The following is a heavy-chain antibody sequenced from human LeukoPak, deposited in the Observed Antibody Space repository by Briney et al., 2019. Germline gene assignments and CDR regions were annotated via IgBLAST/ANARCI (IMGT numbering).Heavy chain of an antibody. Sequence: GGSLRLSCAASGFTVSSNYMSWVRQAPGKGLEWVSIIYSGGSTFYADSVKGRFTISRDNSKNTLYLQMNSLRAEDTAVYYCARPFSSGYYYSDYWGQGTLVTVSS. V-gene: IGHV3-53*01. D-gene: IGHD3-22*01. CDR2: IYSGGST. J-gene: IGHJ4*02. CDR3: ARPFSSGYYYSDY. CDR1: GFTVSSNY.